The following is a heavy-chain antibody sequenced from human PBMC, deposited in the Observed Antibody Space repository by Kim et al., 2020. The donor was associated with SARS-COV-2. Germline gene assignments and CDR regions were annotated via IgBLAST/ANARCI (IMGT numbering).Heavy chain of an antibody. CDR2: IKSQRDGGTT. J-gene: IGHJ4*01. CDR3: ATGGGGVQYVGD. D-gene: IGHD3-10*01. CDR1: GFNFRSTW. Sequence: GGSLRLSCAASGFNFRSTWMTWVRQAPGGGLEWLGRIKSQRDGGTTDYATAVAGRFTISRDDFKDTLHLQMNYLKVDDSGVYYCATGGGGVQYVGDWGRG. V-gene: IGHV3-15*01.